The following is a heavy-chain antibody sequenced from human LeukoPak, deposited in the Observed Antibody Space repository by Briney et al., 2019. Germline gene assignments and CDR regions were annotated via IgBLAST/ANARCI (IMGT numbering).Heavy chain of an antibody. CDR2: LIPIFGTA. J-gene: IGHJ4*02. CDR1: GGTFSSYA. Sequence: SVKVSCKASGGTFSSYAISWVRQAPGQGLEWMGGLIPIFGTAKYAQKFQGRVTITAAESTSTAYMELSSLRSEDTAVYYCARDLSPYGSGSYYSLYDWGQGTLVTVSS. D-gene: IGHD3-10*01. V-gene: IGHV1-69*13. CDR3: ARDLSPYGSGSYYSLYD.